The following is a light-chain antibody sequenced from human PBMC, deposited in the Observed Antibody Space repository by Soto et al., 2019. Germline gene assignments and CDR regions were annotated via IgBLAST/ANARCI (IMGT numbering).Light chain of an antibody. J-gene: IGKJ4*01. Sequence: EVVMTQSPATLSVSPGERATLSCRASQSVTTNMAWYQQKPGQAPRLLIYGASTRATGIPARFSGSGSGTDFTLTISSLQPEDFAIYYCHQRDNWPPTFGGGTGGYQ. V-gene: IGKV3-15*01. CDR2: GAS. CDR3: HQRDNWPPT. CDR1: QSVTTN.